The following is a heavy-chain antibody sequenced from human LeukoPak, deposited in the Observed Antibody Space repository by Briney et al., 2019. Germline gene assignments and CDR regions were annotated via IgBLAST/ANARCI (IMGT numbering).Heavy chain of an antibody. CDR2: IYSGGST. CDR3: ARVYYDFWSGYYHLDY. CDR1: GFTVSSNY. Sequence: GGSLRLSCAASGFTVSSNYVSWVRQAPGKGLEWVSVIYSGGSTYYADSVKGRFTISRDNSKNTLYLQMNSLRAEDTAVYYCARVYYDFWSGYYHLDYWGQGTLVTVSS. J-gene: IGHJ4*02. D-gene: IGHD3-3*01. V-gene: IGHV3-66*02.